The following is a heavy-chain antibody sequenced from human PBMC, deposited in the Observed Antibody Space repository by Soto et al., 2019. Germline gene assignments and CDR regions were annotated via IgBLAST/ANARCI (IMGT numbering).Heavy chain of an antibody. Sequence: EVQLVESGGGLVQPGRSLRLSCAASGFTFSTYWMSWVHQAPGKGLEWVANIKQDGRERYDVDSVKGRFTISRDNPKNSLYLQMNNLRAEDTAVYYCATDSGTSDYWGQGTLVTVSS. CDR3: ATDSGTSDY. J-gene: IGHJ4*02. CDR1: GFTFSTYW. V-gene: IGHV3-7*01. CDR2: IKQDGRER. D-gene: IGHD1-1*01.